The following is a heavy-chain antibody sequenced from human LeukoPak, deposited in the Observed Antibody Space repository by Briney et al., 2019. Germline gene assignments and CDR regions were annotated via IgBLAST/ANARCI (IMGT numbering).Heavy chain of an antibody. CDR2: ISSSGSTI. CDR3: ARTKWQLPWA. V-gene: IGHV3-48*03. CDR1: GFTFSTSD. Sequence: GGSLRLSCAASGFTFSTSDMNWIRQAPGKGLEWVSHISSSGSTITYADSVKGRFTVARVNTKNSLYLQMNSLRADDTAIYYCARTKWQLPWAWGQGTLVTVSS. J-gene: IGHJ1*01. D-gene: IGHD1-26*01.